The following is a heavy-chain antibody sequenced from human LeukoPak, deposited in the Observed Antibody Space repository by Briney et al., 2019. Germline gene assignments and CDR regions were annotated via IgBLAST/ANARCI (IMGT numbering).Heavy chain of an antibody. CDR1: GYSFADYY. J-gene: IGHJ4*02. Sequence: GASVKVSCKASGYSFADYYIHWVRQAPGQGLEWMGWIKPNSGGTRSAQKFQGRVTMTRDTSISTAYMELSRLRSDDTAVYYCARDRREVSYYGSGSFKFGENYFDYWGQGTLVTVSS. D-gene: IGHD3-10*01. CDR2: IKPNSGGT. CDR3: ARDRREVSYYGSGSFKFGENYFDY. V-gene: IGHV1-2*02.